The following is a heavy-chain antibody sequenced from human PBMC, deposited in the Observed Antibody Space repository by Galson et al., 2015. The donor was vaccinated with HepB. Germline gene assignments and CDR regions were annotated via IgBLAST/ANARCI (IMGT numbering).Heavy chain of an antibody. CDR3: ATRVKYYYDSSGLLTDAFDI. CDR1: GYTFTSYG. Sequence: SVKVSCKASGYTFTSYGISWVRQAPGQGLEWMGWISAYNGNTNYAQKLQGRVTMTTDTSTSTAYMELRSLRSEDTAVYYCATRVKYYYDSSGLLTDAFDIWGQGTMVTVSS. J-gene: IGHJ3*02. V-gene: IGHV1-18*04. D-gene: IGHD3-22*01. CDR2: ISAYNGNT.